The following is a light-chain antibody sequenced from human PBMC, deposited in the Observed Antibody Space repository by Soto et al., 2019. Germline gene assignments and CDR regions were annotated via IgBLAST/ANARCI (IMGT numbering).Light chain of an antibody. V-gene: IGLV2-11*01. CDR3: CSYAGNYIVV. J-gene: IGLJ1*01. Sequence: QSALTQPRSVSGSPGQSVTISCTGASSDVGSYNDVSWYQQNPGKAPKLIIYDVSQRPSGVPDRFFASKSGNTASLTISGLQAEDEADYYCCSYAGNYIVVFGTGTKLTVL. CDR2: DVS. CDR1: SSDVGSYND.